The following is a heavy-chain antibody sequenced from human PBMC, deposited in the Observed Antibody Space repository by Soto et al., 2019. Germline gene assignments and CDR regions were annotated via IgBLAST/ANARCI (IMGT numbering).Heavy chain of an antibody. CDR3: ARDDCSGGSCYIP. J-gene: IGHJ5*02. CDR1: GGTFSSYA. V-gene: IGHV1-69*01. D-gene: IGHD2-15*01. CDR2: IIPIVGTA. Sequence: QVQLVQSGAAVKKPGSSVQVSCKASGGTFSSYAITWVRQAPGQGGEWMGGIIPIVGTANYAQKCQGRVTITADESTRTAYMELSSLRSEDTAVYYCARDDCSGGSCYIPLGQGTLVNVSS.